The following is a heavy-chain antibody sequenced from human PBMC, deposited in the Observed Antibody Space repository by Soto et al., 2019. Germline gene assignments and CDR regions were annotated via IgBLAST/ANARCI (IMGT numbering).Heavy chain of an antibody. Sequence: SVKVACKASGGTFSSYAISWVRRAPGQGLEWMGGIIPIFGTANYAQKFQGRVTITADKSTSTAYMELSSLRSEDTAVYYCARVLAAAGMFYYYYGMDVWGQGTTVTVSS. D-gene: IGHD6-13*01. CDR2: IIPIFGTA. CDR3: ARVLAAAGMFYYYYGMDV. V-gene: IGHV1-69*06. CDR1: GGTFSSYA. J-gene: IGHJ6*02.